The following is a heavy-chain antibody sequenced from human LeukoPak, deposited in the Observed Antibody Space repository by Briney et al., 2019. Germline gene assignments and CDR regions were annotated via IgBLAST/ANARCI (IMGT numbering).Heavy chain of an antibody. CDR1: GYTFTDYY. J-gene: IGHJ4*02. CDR2: INPNSAGT. D-gene: IGHD3-10*01. CDR3: ARGLSATSIIRGVMDN. V-gene: IGHV1-2*06. Sequence: ASVKVSCKASGYTFTDYYMHWVPQAPGQGLEWMGRINPNSAGTNYAQKLEGRVTMTRDTSISTAYMELSSLRSDDTAVYYCARGLSATSIIRGVMDNWGQGTLVTVPS.